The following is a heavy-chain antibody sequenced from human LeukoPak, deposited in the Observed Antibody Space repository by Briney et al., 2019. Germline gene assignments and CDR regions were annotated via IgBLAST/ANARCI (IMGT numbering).Heavy chain of an antibody. CDR2: IYYSGST. J-gene: IGHJ6*02. Sequence: SQTLSLTCTVSGGSISSGGYYWSWIRQHPGTGLEWIGYIYYSGSTYYNPSLKSRVTISVDTSKNQFSLKLSSVTAADTAVYYCARSGIPQYYYYGMDVWGQGTTVTVSS. CDR3: ARSGIPQYYYYGMDV. CDR1: GGSISSGGYY. D-gene: IGHD1-1*01. V-gene: IGHV4-31*03.